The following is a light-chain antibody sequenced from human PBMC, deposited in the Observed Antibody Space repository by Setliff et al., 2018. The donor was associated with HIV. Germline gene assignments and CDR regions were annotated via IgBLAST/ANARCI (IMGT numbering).Light chain of an antibody. CDR1: SSNIGNNF. V-gene: IGLV1-51*01. J-gene: IGLJ1*01. Sequence: QSVLTQPPSVSAAPGQKVTISCSGSSSNIGNNFVSWYQQLPGTAPKLLIYHDNKRPSGIPARFSASKSGTSATLGITGLQTGDEADYYCEIWDRSLSVLVFGTGTKVTVL. CDR3: EIWDRSLSVLV. CDR2: HDN.